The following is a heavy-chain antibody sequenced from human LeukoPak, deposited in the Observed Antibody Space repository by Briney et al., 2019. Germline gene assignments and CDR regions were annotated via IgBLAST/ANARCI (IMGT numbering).Heavy chain of an antibody. Sequence: GSSVKVSCKASGGTFSSYAISWVRQAPGQGLEWMGRMIPILGIANYAQKFQGRVTITADKSTSTAYMELSSLRSEDTAIYYCATEGLFDSCNSSSWCGAYDYWGQGTLVTVSS. D-gene: IGHD6-13*01. CDR3: ATEGLFDSCNSSSWCGAYDY. CDR1: GGTFSSYA. V-gene: IGHV1-69*04. CDR2: MIPILGIA. J-gene: IGHJ4*02.